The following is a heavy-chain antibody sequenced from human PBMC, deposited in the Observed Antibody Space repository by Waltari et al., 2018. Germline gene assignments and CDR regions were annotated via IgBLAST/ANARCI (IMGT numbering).Heavy chain of an antibody. CDR2: IIPILGIA. V-gene: IGHV1-69*04. CDR1: GGTFSSYA. Sequence: QVQLVQSGAEVKKPGSSVKVSCKASGGTFSSYAISWVRQAPGQGLEWMGRIIPILGIANYAQKFQGRVTITADKSTSTAYMELSSLRSEDTAVYYCVRDLVGDYELFYYYYGMDVWGQGTTVTVSS. CDR3: VRDLVGDYELFYYYYGMDV. D-gene: IGHD4-17*01. J-gene: IGHJ6*02.